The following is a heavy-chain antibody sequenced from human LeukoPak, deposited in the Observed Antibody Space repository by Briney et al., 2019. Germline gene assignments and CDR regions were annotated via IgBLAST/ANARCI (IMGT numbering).Heavy chain of an antibody. CDR3: AKGRKGDWCSSTSCYAFDI. J-gene: IGHJ3*02. CDR1: GFTFSSYS. V-gene: IGHV3-30*02. CDR2: IRYDGSNK. D-gene: IGHD2-2*01. Sequence: GGSLRLSCAASGFTFSSYSMHWVRQAPGKGLEWVAFIRYDGSNKYYADSVKGRFTISRDNSKNTLYQQMNSLRAGDTAVYYCAKGRKGDWCSSTSCYAFDIWGQGTMVTVSS.